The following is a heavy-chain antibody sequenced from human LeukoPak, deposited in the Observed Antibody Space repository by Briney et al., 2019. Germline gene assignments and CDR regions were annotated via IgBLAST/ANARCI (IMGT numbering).Heavy chain of an antibody. D-gene: IGHD3-9*01. CDR3: ARVRDILTGYSLDY. CDR2: INPNSGGT. Sequence: RASVKVSCKASGYTFTGYYMHWVRQAPGQGLEWMGWINPNSGGTNYAQKFQGRVTMTRDTSISTAYMELSRLRSDDTAVYYCARVRDILTGYSLDYWGQGTLVTVSS. V-gene: IGHV1-2*02. J-gene: IGHJ4*02. CDR1: GYTFTGYY.